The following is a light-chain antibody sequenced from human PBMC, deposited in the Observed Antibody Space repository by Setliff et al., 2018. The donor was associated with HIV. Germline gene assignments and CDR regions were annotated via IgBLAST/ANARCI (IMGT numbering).Light chain of an antibody. J-gene: IGLJ1*01. CDR2: DVT. Sequence: QSALAQPRSVSGSLGQSVTISCTGTSSDVGGYNYVSWYQQYPGKAPKLMIYDVTKRPSGVPDRFSGSKSDNTASLTISGLQAEDEADYYCCSYAGSYTFYVFGTGTKV. CDR1: SSDVGGYNY. V-gene: IGLV2-11*01. CDR3: CSYAGSYTFYV.